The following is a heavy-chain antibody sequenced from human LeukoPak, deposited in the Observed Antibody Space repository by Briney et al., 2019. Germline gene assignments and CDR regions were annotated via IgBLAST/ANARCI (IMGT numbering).Heavy chain of an antibody. V-gene: IGHV3-74*01. D-gene: IGHD3-22*01. CDR1: GFTFSSYW. CDR3: ARAYDSSGYYYYYYGMDV. Sequence: GGSLRLSCAASGFTFSSYWMHWVRQAPGKGLVWVSRINSDGSSTSYADSVRGRFTISRDNAKNTLYLQMNSLRAEDTAAYYCARAYDSSGYYYYYYGMDVWGQGTTVTVSS. CDR2: INSDGSST. J-gene: IGHJ6*02.